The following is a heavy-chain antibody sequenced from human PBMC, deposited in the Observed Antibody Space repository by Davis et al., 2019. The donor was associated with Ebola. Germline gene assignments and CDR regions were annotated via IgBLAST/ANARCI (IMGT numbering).Heavy chain of an antibody. D-gene: IGHD4-17*01. V-gene: IGHV4-59*01. CDR3: ARAPDYGDLLGAWFDP. CDR2: MYYSGTT. CDR1: GDSMSDYY. Sequence: SETLSLTCTVSGDSMSDYYYNWIRQPPGRGLEWIGNMYYSGTTNRNPSLMSRVTISGDMSRNQFSLTLNSVTAADTAVYYCARAPDYGDLLGAWFDPWGQGILVTVSS. J-gene: IGHJ5*02.